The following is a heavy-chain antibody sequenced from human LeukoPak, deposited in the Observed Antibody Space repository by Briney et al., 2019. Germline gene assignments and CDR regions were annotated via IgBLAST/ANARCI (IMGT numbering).Heavy chain of an antibody. CDR3: ASAFSPRYCSSTSCVYYFDY. V-gene: IGHV4-39*01. Sequence: SETLSLTCSVSGDSITSNHYYWGWIRQPPGKGLEWIGSIHYSGSTYYNPSLKSRVAISADTSKNQFSLKLSSVTAADTAVYYCASAFSPRYCSSTSCVYYFDYWGQGTLVTVSS. CDR1: GDSITSNHYY. D-gene: IGHD2-2*01. J-gene: IGHJ4*02. CDR2: IHYSGST.